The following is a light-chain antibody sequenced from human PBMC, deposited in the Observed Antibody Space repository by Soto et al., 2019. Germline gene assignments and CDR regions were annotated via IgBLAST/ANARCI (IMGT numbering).Light chain of an antibody. Sequence: ETVMTQSPATLSVSPGERATLSCRASQSVRGNLAWYQQKPGQAPRLLIYAASTRAAGIPARFSGSGSGTEFPLTISRLQSEDFGSYSCHQYNDWLSFGGGTKVELK. CDR3: HQYNDWLS. J-gene: IGKJ4*01. CDR2: AAS. CDR1: QSVRGN. V-gene: IGKV3-15*01.